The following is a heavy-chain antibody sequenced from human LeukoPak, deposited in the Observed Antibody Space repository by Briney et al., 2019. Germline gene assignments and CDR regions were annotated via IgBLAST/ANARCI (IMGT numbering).Heavy chain of an antibody. V-gene: IGHV4-59*01. D-gene: IGHD2-15*01. Sequence: SETLSLTCTASGGSIGNYYWGWIRQPPGKGLEWIAYIFHSWSTNYNPSLKSRVTISLDTSKNQFSLRLYSVPAAATAVYYCARTYCAAGTCYDTFDIWGQGTLVTVSS. J-gene: IGHJ3*02. CDR1: GGSIGNYY. CDR3: ARTYCAAGTCYDTFDI. CDR2: IFHSWST.